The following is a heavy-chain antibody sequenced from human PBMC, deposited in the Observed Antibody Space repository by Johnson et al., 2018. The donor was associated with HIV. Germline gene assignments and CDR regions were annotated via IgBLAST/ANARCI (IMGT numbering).Heavy chain of an antibody. CDR3: ARGTRLGAPSNLDDFDI. CDR1: GFTFSSYG. CDR2: IWYDGSNK. Sequence: QMQLVESGGGVVQPGRSLRLSCAASGFTFSSYGMHWVRQAPGKGLEWVAVIWYDGSNKYYVDSVKGRFAISRDNAKNSLYLQMNSLRVEDTAVYYCARGTRLGAPSNLDDFDIWGQGTMVTVSS. J-gene: IGHJ3*02. V-gene: IGHV3-33*01. D-gene: IGHD1-7*01.